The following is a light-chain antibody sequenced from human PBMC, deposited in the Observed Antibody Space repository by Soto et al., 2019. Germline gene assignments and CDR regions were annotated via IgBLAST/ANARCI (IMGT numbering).Light chain of an antibody. Sequence: QLVLTQPASVSGSPGQSITISCTGTSSDVGSYNLVSWYQQHPGKAPKLMIYEGSKRPTGVSNRFSGSKSANTASLTISGLQPEDEAEYYCCSYGVRSTYVFGGGTKLTVL. CDR2: EGS. CDR3: CSYGVRSTYV. CDR1: SSDVGSYNL. V-gene: IGLV2-23*01. J-gene: IGLJ3*02.